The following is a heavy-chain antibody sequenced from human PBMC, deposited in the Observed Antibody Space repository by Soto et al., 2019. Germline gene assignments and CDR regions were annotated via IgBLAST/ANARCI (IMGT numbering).Heavy chain of an antibody. J-gene: IGHJ6*03. CDR2: ISSSGSSI. D-gene: IGHD4-17*01. V-gene: IGHV3-11*01. CDR1: GFTFSDYY. CDR3: ARESDGDYDNNHMDV. Sequence: QVQLVESGGGLVKPGGSLRLSCAASGFTFSDYYMSWIRQAPGKGLEWVSYISSSGSSIYHADSVKGRFTISRDNAKNSLYLPMNSLRAEDTAVYYCARESDGDYDNNHMDVWGKGTTVTVSS.